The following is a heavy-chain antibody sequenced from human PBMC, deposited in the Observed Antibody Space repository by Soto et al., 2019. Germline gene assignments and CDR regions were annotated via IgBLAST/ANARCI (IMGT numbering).Heavy chain of an antibody. CDR1: GFTFSSYS. CDR3: VRRYSNSWYDWFDP. J-gene: IGHJ5*02. V-gene: IGHV3-23*01. Sequence: GGSLRLSCAASGFTFSSYSMNWVRQAPGKGLEWVSAVSGSGASTYYADSVKGRFTISRDSSKNTVYLQMNSLRAEDTAIYYCVRRYSNSWYDWFDPWGQGTLVTVSS. CDR2: VSGSGAST. D-gene: IGHD6-13*01.